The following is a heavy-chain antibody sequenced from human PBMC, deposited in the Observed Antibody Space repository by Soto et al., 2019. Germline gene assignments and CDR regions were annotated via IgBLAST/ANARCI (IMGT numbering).Heavy chain of an antibody. CDR2: INHSGST. V-gene: IGHV4-34*01. CDR1: GGSFSGYY. D-gene: IGHD3-16*02. Sequence: PSETLSLTCAVYGGSFSGYYWGWFRQPPGKGLEWIGEINHSGSTNYNPSLKSRVTISVDTSKNQFSLKLSSVTAADTAVYYCARGKLRRGIGYYYYYMDVWGKGTTVTGSS. CDR3: ARGKLRRGIGYYYYYMDV. J-gene: IGHJ6*03.